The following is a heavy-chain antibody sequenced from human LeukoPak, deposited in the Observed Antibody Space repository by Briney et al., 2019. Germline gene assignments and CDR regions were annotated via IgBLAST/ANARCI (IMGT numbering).Heavy chain of an antibody. D-gene: IGHD3-22*01. J-gene: IGHJ3*02. V-gene: IGHV3-21*01. CDR1: GFTFSSYS. CDR3: ARSGTTYYYDSGSRI. Sequence: GGSPRLSCAASGFTFSSYSMNWVRQAPGKGLEWVSSISSSSSYIYYADSVKGRFTISRDNAKNSLYLQMNSLRAEDTAVYYCARSGTTYYYDSGSRIWGQGTMVTVSS. CDR2: ISSSSSYI.